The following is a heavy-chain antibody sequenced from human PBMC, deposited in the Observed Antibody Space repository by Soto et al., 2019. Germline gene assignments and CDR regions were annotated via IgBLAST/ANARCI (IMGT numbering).Heavy chain of an antibody. V-gene: IGHV3-53*01. D-gene: IGHD6-19*01. CDR1: GFTVSGNS. CDR2: IFTDGST. CDR3: ARDGGPCTRVAGSHDHYMYFGMDV. J-gene: IGHJ6*02. Sequence: EVQLVDSGGDLIQPGGSLRLSCGASGFTVSGNSLSWVRQAPGKGLEWVSYIFTDGSTYYADSVRGRFTISRDNSKNTQYLQMNNLRAEDTAVYDCARDGGPCTRVAGSHDHYMYFGMDVWGQGTTVLGSS.